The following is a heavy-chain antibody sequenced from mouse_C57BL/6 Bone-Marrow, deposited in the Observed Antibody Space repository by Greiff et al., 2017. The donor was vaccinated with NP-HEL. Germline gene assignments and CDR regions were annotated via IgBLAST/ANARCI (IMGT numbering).Heavy chain of an antibody. Sequence: QVQLQQPGAELVKPGASVKLSCKASGYTFTSYWMHWVKQRPGQGLEWIGMIHPNSGSTNYNEKFKSKATLTVDKSSSTAYMQLSSLTSEDSAVYYCASPLITTVVALPFDYWGQGTTLTVSS. D-gene: IGHD1-1*01. V-gene: IGHV1-64*01. CDR1: GYTFTSYW. CDR2: IHPNSGST. CDR3: ASPLITTVVALPFDY. J-gene: IGHJ2*01.